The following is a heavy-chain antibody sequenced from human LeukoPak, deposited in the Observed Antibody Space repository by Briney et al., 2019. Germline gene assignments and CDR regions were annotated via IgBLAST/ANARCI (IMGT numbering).Heavy chain of an antibody. J-gene: IGHJ4*02. CDR1: GGSITSGGYY. CDR2: IYHSGST. D-gene: IGHD3-16*01. V-gene: IGHV4-30-2*01. CDR3: ARGKGFGFYFDY. Sequence: SETLSLTCTLSGGSITSGGYYWSWIRQPPGKGLEWIGYIYHSGSTYYNPSLKSRVTISVDRSKNQFSLKPSSVTAADTAVYYCARGKGFGFYFDYWGQGTLVTVSS.